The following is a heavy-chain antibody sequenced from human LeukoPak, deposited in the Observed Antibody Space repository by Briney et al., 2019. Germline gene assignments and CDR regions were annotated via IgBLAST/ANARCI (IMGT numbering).Heavy chain of an antibody. Sequence: GGSLRLSCAASGFTFSSYGMHWVRQAPGKGLEWVAVISYDGSNKYYADSVKGRFTISRDNSKNTLYLQMNSLRAEDTAVYYCAKDLRLVRVLDYWGQGTLVTVSS. CDR2: ISYDGSNK. J-gene: IGHJ4*02. CDR1: GFTFSSYG. V-gene: IGHV3-30*18. CDR3: AKDLRLVRVLDY. D-gene: IGHD6-19*01.